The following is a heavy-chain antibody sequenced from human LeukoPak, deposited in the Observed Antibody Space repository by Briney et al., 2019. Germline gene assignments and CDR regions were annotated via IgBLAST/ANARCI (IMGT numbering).Heavy chain of an antibody. J-gene: IGHJ4*02. CDR2: ISGSGGST. V-gene: IGHV3-23*01. Sequence: QAGGSLRLSCAASGFTFSSYAMSWVRQAPGKGLEWVSAISGSGGSTYYADSVKGRFTISRDNSKNTLYLQMNSLRAEDTAVYYCAKDPTRITIFGVVTPFDYWGQGALVTVSS. CDR3: AKDPTRITIFGVVTPFDY. D-gene: IGHD3-3*01. CDR1: GFTFSSYA.